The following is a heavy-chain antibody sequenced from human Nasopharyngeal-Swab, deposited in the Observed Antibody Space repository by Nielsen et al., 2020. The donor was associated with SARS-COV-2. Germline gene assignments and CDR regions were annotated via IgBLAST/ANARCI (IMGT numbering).Heavy chain of an antibody. Sequence: GGSLRLSCAASGFIFSDQYMSWMRQAPGKGLEWLSYMSNDSYVIKYADSVKGRFTVSRNNAKNSLYLQMNSLTPEDTAMYYCARDAGWGRKYGSNWFDPWGQGTLVTVSS. D-gene: IGHD2-8*02. J-gene: IGHJ5*02. V-gene: IGHV3-11*04. CDR3: ARDAGWGRKYGSNWFDP. CDR1: GFIFSDQY. CDR2: MSNDSYVI.